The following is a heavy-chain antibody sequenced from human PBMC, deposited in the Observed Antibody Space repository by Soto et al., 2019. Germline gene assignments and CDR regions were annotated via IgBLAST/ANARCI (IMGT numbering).Heavy chain of an antibody. CDR3: AKGDPYNILTGYNYFDY. CDR2: ISGSGGST. V-gene: IGHV3-23*01. CDR1: GFTFSMFA. Sequence: PGESLKISCAASGFTFSMFAMSWVRQAPGKGLEWVSAISGSGGSTYYADSVKGRVTISRDNSKNTLYLQMDSLRAEDTAMYYCAKGDPYNILTGYNYFDYWGQGALVTVSS. J-gene: IGHJ4*02. D-gene: IGHD3-9*01.